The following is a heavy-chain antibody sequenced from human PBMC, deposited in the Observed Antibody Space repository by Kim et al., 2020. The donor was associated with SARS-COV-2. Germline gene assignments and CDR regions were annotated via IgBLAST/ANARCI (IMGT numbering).Heavy chain of an antibody. Sequence: ASVKVSCKASGYTFIDHYIHWVRQAPGQGLEWMGWINPNTGDTRYAQDFQGRVTMTRDTSITTAYMELGRLRSDDTAVYYCARVGQGYNFYFDYWGRGTLVTVSS. D-gene: IGHD1-1*01. CDR3: ARVGQGYNFYFDY. J-gene: IGHJ4*02. CDR2: INPNTGDT. V-gene: IGHV1-2*02. CDR1: GYTFIDHY.